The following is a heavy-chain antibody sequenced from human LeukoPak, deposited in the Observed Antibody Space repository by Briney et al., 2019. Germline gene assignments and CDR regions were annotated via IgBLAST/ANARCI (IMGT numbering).Heavy chain of an antibody. J-gene: IGHJ3*02. CDR2: IVVGSGNT. CDR1: GFTFTTSA. CDR3: AEAPDATAWYWDDAFDI. V-gene: IGHV1-58*01. Sequence: SVNLSCKASGFTFTTSAVQGVRQACGQRLEWIGRIVVGSGNTDHAQKFQGRLTITRDISTSRAYMDLSSLTSDDAAVYYCAEAPDATAWYWDDAFDIWGQETLVTVSS. D-gene: IGHD2-8*02.